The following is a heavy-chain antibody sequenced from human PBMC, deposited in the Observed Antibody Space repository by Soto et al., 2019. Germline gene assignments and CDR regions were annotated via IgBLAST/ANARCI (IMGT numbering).Heavy chain of an antibody. D-gene: IGHD3-22*01. CDR2: MNPNSGNT. J-gene: IGHJ4*02. V-gene: IGHV1-8*01. Sequence: QVQLVQSGAEVKKPGASVKVSCKASGYTFTSYDINWVRQATGQGLEWMGWMNPNSGNTGYAQKFRGRVTMTRTTSMSTAYMELGSLRSEGTAVYYGAREKSSGNYDDYWGQGTLVTVSS. CDR3: AREKSSGNYDDY. CDR1: GYTFTSYD.